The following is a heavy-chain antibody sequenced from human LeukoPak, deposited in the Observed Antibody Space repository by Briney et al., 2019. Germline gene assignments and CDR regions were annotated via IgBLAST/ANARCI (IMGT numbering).Heavy chain of an antibody. D-gene: IGHD6-13*01. J-gene: IGHJ3*02. Sequence: GGSLRLSCAASGFTYSIYGMHWVRQAPGKGLEWVAVIWYDGSNKYYADSVKGRFTISRDNSKNTLYLQMNSLRAEDTAVYYCAKDLVPDAFDIWGQGTMVTVSS. CDR3: AKDLVPDAFDI. V-gene: IGHV3-33*06. CDR2: IWYDGSNK. CDR1: GFTYSIYG.